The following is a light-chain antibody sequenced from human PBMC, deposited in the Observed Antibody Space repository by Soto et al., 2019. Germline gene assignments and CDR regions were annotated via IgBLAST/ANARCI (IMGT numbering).Light chain of an antibody. J-gene: IGKJ3*01. V-gene: IGKV1-33*01. CDR3: QKCDYLPV. CDR2: DAS. Sequence: DIQMTQSPSSLSASVGDRVTITCQARHDMSSYLNWYQHKPGKAPKLRIYDASILEGGVPSRLSGSGYGTDFTFTIIFLQPEDVATYYCQKCDYLPVFGTGTRVDFK. CDR1: HDMSSY.